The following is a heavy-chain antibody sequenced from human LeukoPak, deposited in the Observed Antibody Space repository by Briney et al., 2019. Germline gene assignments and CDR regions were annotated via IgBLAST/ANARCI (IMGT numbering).Heavy chain of an antibody. CDR1: GGSFSGYY. J-gene: IGHJ3*02. Sequence: SETLSPTCAVYGGSFSGYYWSWIRQPPGKGLEWIGEINHSGSTNYNPSLKSRVTISVDTSKNQFSLKLSSVTAADTAVYYCASYCSGGSCYAAFDIWGQGTMVTVSS. V-gene: IGHV4-34*01. D-gene: IGHD2-15*01. CDR3: ASYCSGGSCYAAFDI. CDR2: INHSGST.